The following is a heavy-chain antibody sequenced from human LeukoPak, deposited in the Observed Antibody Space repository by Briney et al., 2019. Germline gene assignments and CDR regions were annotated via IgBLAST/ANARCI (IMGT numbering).Heavy chain of an antibody. D-gene: IGHD6-13*01. CDR2: MYYSGST. J-gene: IGHJ5*02. CDR1: GGSISSSSYY. CDR3: ARAVTSSSSWYKWVNWFGP. Sequence: PSETLSLTCTVSGGSISSSSYYWGWIRQPPGKGLEWIGTMYYSGSTYYNPSLKSRVTISVDTSKNQFSLKLSSVTAADTAVYYCARAVTSSSSWYKWVNWFGPWGQGTLVTVSS. V-gene: IGHV4-39*07.